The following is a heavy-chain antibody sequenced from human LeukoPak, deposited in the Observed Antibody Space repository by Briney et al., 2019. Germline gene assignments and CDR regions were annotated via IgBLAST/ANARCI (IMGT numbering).Heavy chain of an antibody. CDR2: ISSSGSTI. Sequence: GGSLRLSCAASGFTFSSYEMNWVRQAPGKGLEWVSYISSSGSTIYYADSVKGRFTISRDNAKNSLYLQMNSLRAEDTALYHCARVIPPYYYDSSGYFYFDYWGQGTLVTVSS. J-gene: IGHJ4*02. CDR3: ARVIPPYYYDSSGYFYFDY. D-gene: IGHD3-22*01. V-gene: IGHV3-48*03. CDR1: GFTFSSYE.